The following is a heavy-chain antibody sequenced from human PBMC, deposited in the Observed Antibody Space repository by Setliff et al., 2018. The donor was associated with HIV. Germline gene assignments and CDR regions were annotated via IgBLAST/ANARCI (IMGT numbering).Heavy chain of an antibody. CDR1: GDSVSSDSAA. J-gene: IGHJ4*02. CDR3: ARGGITAYYFDH. V-gene: IGHV6-1*01. Sequence: SQTLSLTCAIPGDSVSSDSAAWNWIRQSPSRGLEWLARTSYRSKWYTDYAVSVKSRITINPDTSRNQFSLQLSSVIPDDSAVYFCARGGITAYYFDHWAQGTLVTVSS. D-gene: IGHD5-18*01. CDR2: TSYRSKWYT.